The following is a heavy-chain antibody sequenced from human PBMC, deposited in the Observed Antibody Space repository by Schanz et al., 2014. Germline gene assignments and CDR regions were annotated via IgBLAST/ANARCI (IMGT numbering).Heavy chain of an antibody. J-gene: IGHJ4*02. CDR2: ISSNGGST. Sequence: EVRLVESGGGLVEPGGSLRLSCSGSGFTFSSYAMHWVRQAPGKGLEYVSVISSNGGSTFYADSVKARFTISRDNSKNTLYLQMSSLRTEDTAVYYCVKSPYTVAYWGQGTLVTVSS. CDR1: GFTFSSYA. D-gene: IGHD3-16*01. V-gene: IGHV3-64D*06. CDR3: VKSPYTVAY.